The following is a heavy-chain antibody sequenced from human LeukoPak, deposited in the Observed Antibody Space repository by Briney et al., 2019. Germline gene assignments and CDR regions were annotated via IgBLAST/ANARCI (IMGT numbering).Heavy chain of an antibody. V-gene: IGHV1-3*01. CDR3: ARDRGSYQSRCYGMDV. CDR2: INAGNGNT. CDR1: GYTFTSYA. J-gene: IGHJ6*02. D-gene: IGHD1-26*01. Sequence: ASVKVSCKASGYTFTSYAMHWVRQAPGQRLEWMGWINAGNGNTKYSQKFQGRVTITRDTSASTAYMELSSLRSEDTAVYYCARDRGSYQSRCYGMDVWGQGTTVTVSS.